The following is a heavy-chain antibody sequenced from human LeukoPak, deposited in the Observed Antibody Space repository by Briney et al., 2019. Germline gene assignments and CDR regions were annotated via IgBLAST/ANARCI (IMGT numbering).Heavy chain of an antibody. Sequence: SETLSLTCTVSGGSISSSSYYWGWIRQPPGKGLEWIGSIYYSGSTYYNPSLKSRVTISVDTSKNQFSLKLSSVTAADTAVYYCARGVHHGIFRGSYFDYWGQGTLVTVSS. D-gene: IGHD2/OR15-2a*01. CDR1: GGSISSSSYY. J-gene: IGHJ4*02. V-gene: IGHV4-39*07. CDR3: ARGVHHGIFRGSYFDY. CDR2: IYYSGST.